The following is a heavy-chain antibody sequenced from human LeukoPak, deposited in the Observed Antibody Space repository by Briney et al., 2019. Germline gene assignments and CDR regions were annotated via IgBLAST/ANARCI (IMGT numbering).Heavy chain of an antibody. CDR2: IYSSGST. J-gene: IGHJ5*02. V-gene: IGHV4-4*07. Sequence: SETLSLTCTVSGGSISSYYWTWIRQPAGKGLEWIGRIYSSGSTNYNPSLKSRVTMSVDTSKNQFFLKLSSVTAADAAMYYCARDLLQSSWPNCFDPWGQGTLVTVSS. D-gene: IGHD2-2*01. CDR1: GGSISSYY. CDR3: ARDLLQSSWPNCFDP.